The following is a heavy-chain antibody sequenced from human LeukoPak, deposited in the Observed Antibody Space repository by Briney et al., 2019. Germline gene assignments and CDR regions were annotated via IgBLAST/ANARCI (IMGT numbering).Heavy chain of an antibody. CDR3: AREDGYCSGGNCYSYFDS. CDR2: IYSGGST. D-gene: IGHD2-15*01. J-gene: IGHJ4*02. V-gene: IGHV3-53*01. Sequence: PGGSLRLSCAASGFTVSSNYMSWVRQAPGKGLEWVSVIYSGGSTYYADSVKGRFTITRDNTRNSLFLQMYSLRAEDTAVYFCAREDGYCSGGNCYSYFDSWGQGTLVTVSS. CDR1: GFTVSSNY.